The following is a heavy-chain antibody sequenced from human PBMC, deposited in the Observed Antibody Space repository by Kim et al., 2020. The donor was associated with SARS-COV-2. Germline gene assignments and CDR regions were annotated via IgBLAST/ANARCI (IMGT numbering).Heavy chain of an antibody. CDR1: GFTFNNYF. Sequence: GGSLRLSCEASGFTFNNYFMAWVRQAPGKGLEWVANIDQDGSEKNYVDSVKGRFMISRDNPKNSLYLQMNSLRVEDTAVYYCATYKSPRGGGVDIWGQGTMVTVSS. D-gene: IGHD3-16*01. CDR3: ATYKSPRGGGVDI. J-gene: IGHJ3*02. CDR2: IDQDGSEK. V-gene: IGHV3-7*01.